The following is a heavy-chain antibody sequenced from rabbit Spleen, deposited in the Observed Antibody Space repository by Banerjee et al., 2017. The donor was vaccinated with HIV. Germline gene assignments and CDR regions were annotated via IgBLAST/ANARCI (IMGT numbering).Heavy chain of an antibody. V-gene: IGHV1S40*01. D-gene: IGHD2-1*01. CDR2: IYPDGSGST. CDR3: ARGSAAMTMVITGCYLNL. J-gene: IGHJ4*01. CDR1: GFSFSRDYY. Sequence: QSLEESGGDMGKPGASLTLTCTASGFSFSRDYYICWVRQAPGKGLEWIGCIYPDGSGSTAYASWAKGRFTISKTSSTTVTLQMTSLTAADTATYVCARGSAAMTMVITGCYLNLWGQCTLVTVS.